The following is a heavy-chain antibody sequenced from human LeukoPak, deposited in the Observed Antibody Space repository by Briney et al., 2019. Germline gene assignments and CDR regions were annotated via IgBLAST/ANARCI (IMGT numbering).Heavy chain of an antibody. CDR3: ALGGVVPAAIDFDY. V-gene: IGHV3-23*01. Sequence: TGGSLRLSCVASGFTFSSYAMSWVRQAPGKGLEWVSAITGSGGSTYYADSVKGRFTISRDNSKNTLYLQMNSLRAEDTAVYYCALGGVVPAAIDFDYWGQGTLVTVSS. CDR1: GFTFSSYA. CDR2: ITGSGGST. J-gene: IGHJ4*02. D-gene: IGHD2-2*01.